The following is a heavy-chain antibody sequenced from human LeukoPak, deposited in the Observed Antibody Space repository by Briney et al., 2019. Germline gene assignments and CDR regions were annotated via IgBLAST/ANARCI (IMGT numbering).Heavy chain of an antibody. Sequence: EGSLRLSCAASGFTFSSYGMHWVRQAPGKGLEWVAFIRYDGSNKYYADSVKGRFTISRDNSKNTLYLQMNSLRAEDTAVYYCATSEGGNSPFDYWGQGTLVTVSS. CDR1: GFTFSSYG. CDR2: IRYDGSNK. J-gene: IGHJ4*02. D-gene: IGHD4-23*01. V-gene: IGHV3-30*02. CDR3: ATSEGGNSPFDY.